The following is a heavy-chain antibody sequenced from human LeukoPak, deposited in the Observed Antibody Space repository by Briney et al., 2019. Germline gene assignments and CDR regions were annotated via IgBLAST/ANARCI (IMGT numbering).Heavy chain of an antibody. CDR2: INPSGDST. CDR1: GYTFTSYY. CDR3: ARVAGRSSSSAYYYYYYMDV. V-gene: IGHV1-46*01. Sequence: ASVKVSCKASGYTFTSYYMHWVRQAPGQGLEWMGIINPSGDSTSYAQKFQGRVTMTRDMSTSTVYMELSSLRSEDTAVYYCARVAGRSSSSAYYYYYYMDVWGKGTTVTVSS. D-gene: IGHD6-6*01. J-gene: IGHJ6*03.